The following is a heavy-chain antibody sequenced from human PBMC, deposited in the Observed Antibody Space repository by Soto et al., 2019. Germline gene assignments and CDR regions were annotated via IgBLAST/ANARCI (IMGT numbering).Heavy chain of an antibody. Sequence: ASVKVSCKTSGYTFTSYDINRVRQAPGQGLEWVGWMNTNSDDTRSAQKFRGRLTLTRDKSMRAVYMKLSNLRPDDTAVYYCAREWSAAGHFYGMDVWGQGTTVTVSS. V-gene: IGHV1-8*01. CDR2: MNTNSDDT. CDR1: GYTFTSYD. CDR3: AREWSAAGHFYGMDV. D-gene: IGHD6-13*01. J-gene: IGHJ6*02.